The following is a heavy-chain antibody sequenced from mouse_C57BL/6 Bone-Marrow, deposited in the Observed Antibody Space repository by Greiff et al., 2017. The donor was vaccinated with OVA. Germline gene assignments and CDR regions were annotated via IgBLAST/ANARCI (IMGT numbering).Heavy chain of an antibody. J-gene: IGHJ3*01. CDR2: IHPNSGST. V-gene: IGHV1-64*01. CDR1: GYTFTSYW. Sequence: QVQLQQPGAELVKPGASVKLSCKASGYTFTSYWMHWVKQRPGQGLEWIGMIHPNSGSTNYNEKFKSKATLTVDKSSSTAYMQLSSLTSEDSAVYYFARGVINYYGSSYGAYWGQGTLVTVSA. CDR3: ARGVINYYGSSYGAY. D-gene: IGHD1-1*01.